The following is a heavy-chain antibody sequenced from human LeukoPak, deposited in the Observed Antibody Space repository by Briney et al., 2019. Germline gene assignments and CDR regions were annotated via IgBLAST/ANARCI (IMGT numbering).Heavy chain of an antibody. CDR1: GGSISSSSYY. Sequence: SETLFLTCTVSGGSISSSSYYWGWIRQPPGKGMEWIGSIYYSGSTYYNPSLKSRVTISVDTSKNQFSLKLSSVTAADTAVYYCARIAAETYYYYYGMDVWGQGTTVTVSS. D-gene: IGHD6-13*01. CDR3: ARIAAETYYYYYGMDV. CDR2: IYYSGST. V-gene: IGHV4-39*01. J-gene: IGHJ6*02.